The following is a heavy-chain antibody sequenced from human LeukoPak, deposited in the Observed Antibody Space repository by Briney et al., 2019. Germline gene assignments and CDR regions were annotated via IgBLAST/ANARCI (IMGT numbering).Heavy chain of an antibody. CDR3: ARHTPSLGIAAAGTGGDAFDI. V-gene: IGHV5-51*01. CDR1: GYSFTSYW. J-gene: IGHJ3*02. Sequence: GESLKISCKGSGYSFTSYWIGWVRQMPGKGLEWMGIIYPGDSDTRYSPSFQGQVTISADESISTAYLQWSSLKASDTAMYYCARHTPSLGIAAAGTGGDAFDIWGQGTMVTVSS. CDR2: IYPGDSDT. D-gene: IGHD6-13*01.